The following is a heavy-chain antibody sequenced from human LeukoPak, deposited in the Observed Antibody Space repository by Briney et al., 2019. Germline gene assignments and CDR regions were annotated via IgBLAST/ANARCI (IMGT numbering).Heavy chain of an antibody. CDR2: INHSGGT. V-gene: IGHV4-34*01. D-gene: IGHD3-3*01. CDR1: GGSFTGYY. CDR3: AIHYDVLSGTDY. Sequence: SETLSLTCAVYGGSFTGYYWTWIRQPPGKGLEWIGEINHSGGTNYNPSLKSRVTISGDTSKNQFSLELNSVTAADTAVYYCAIHYDVLSGTDYWGQGTLVIVS. J-gene: IGHJ4*02.